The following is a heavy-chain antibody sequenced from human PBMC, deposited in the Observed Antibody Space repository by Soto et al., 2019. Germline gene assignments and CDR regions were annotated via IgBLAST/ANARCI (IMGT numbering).Heavy chain of an antibody. D-gene: IGHD2-2*01. CDR2: IKSQGDGGTR. Sequence: GSLRLSCAASGFSFRNAWMSWVRQAPGKGLEWVGHIKSQGDGGTRDYAAPVKGRFTISRDDSKNALFLQMNSLKNEDTAVYFCTTDLQAYCDGTTCYAGNYYYDDMDVWGQGTTVTVSS. V-gene: IGHV3-15*01. CDR3: TTDLQAYCDGTTCYAGNYYYDDMDV. CDR1: GFSFRNAW. J-gene: IGHJ6*02.